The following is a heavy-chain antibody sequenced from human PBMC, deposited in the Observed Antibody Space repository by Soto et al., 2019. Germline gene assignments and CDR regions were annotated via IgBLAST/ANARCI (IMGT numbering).Heavy chain of an antibody. CDR2: IWYDGTNK. V-gene: IGHV3-33*01. CDR1: GFTFSDYG. J-gene: IGHJ2*01. CDR3: ARPLGGIAMRYFDL. Sequence: QVHLVESGGGVVQPGRSLRLSCAASGFTFSDYGMHWVRQAPGKGLEWAALIWYDGTNKYYADSMKGRLTISRDNSKNTLYLQINSLRAEDTAVYYCARPLGGIAMRYFDLWGRGTLVTVSS. D-gene: IGHD2-15*01.